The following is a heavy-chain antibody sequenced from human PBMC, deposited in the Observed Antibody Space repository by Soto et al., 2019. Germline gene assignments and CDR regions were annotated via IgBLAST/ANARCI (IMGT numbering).Heavy chain of an antibody. CDR1: GGSFSGYY. CDR3: ARGRVTIFGVVIAIDY. CDR2: INHSGST. Sequence: PSETLSLTCAVYGGSFSGYYWSWIRQPPGKGLEWIGEINHSGSTNYNPSLKSRVTISVDTSKNQFSLKPSSVTAADTAVYYCARGRVTIFGVVIAIDYWGQGTLVTVSS. D-gene: IGHD3-3*01. J-gene: IGHJ4*02. V-gene: IGHV4-34*01.